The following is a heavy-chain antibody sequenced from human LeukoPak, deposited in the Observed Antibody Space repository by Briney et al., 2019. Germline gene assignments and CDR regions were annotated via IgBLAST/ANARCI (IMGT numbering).Heavy chain of an antibody. J-gene: IGHJ4*02. V-gene: IGHV3-7*01. CDR3: AGDLDRDLGLGELSFGDY. Sequence: QTGGSLRLSCVASGFTFSSYWMSWVRQAPGKGLEWVANIKQDGSEKYYVDSVKGRFTISRDNAKNSLYLQMNSLRAEDTAVYYCAGDLDRDLGLGELSFGDYWGQGTLVTVSS. D-gene: IGHD3-16*02. CDR2: IKQDGSEK. CDR1: GFTFSSYW.